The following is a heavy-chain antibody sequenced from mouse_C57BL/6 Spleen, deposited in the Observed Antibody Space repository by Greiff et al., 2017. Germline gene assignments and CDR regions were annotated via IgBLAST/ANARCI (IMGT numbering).Heavy chain of an antibody. Sequence: QVQLQQPGAELVRPGSSVKLSCKASGYTFTSYWMHWVKQRPIQGLEWIGNIDPSDSETHYNQKFKDKATLTVDKSSSTAYMQLSILTSEDSAVYYCARHYYAPFAYWGQGTLVTVSA. CDR2: IDPSDSET. V-gene: IGHV1-52*01. CDR1: GYTFTSYW. CDR3: ARHYYAPFAY. D-gene: IGHD1-2*01. J-gene: IGHJ3*01.